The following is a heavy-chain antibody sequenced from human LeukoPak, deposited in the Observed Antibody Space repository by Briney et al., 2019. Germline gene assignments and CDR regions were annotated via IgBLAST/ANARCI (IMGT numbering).Heavy chain of an antibody. CDR1: GYTLTGYY. V-gene: IGHV1-46*01. J-gene: IGHJ4*02. Sequence: GASVKVSCKASGYTLTGYYMHWVRQAPGQGLEWMGVINLSAGTTNYAQKFQGRVTMTRDMSTSTVYMELSSPTSEDTAVYYCAREMGVGSTMGYFYYWGQGTLVTVSS. CDR2: INLSAGTT. CDR3: AREMGVGSTMGYFYY. D-gene: IGHD1-26*01.